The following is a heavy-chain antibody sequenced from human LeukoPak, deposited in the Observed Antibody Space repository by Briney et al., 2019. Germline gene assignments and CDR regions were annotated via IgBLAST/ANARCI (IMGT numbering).Heavy chain of an antibody. D-gene: IGHD2-15*01. Sequence: SETLSLTCTVSGGSISSSSYYWSWIRQPPGTGLEWIGYIYYSGSTNYNPSLKSRVTISVDTSKNQFSLKLSSVTAADTAVYYCARIRGGSLAWFDPWGQGTLVTVSS. CDR2: IYYSGST. J-gene: IGHJ5*02. CDR3: ARIRGGSLAWFDP. CDR1: GGSISSSSYY. V-gene: IGHV4-61*01.